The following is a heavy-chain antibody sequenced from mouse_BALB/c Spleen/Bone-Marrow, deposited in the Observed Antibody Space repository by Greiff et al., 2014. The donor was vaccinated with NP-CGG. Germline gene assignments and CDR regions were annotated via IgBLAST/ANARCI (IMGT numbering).Heavy chain of an antibody. CDR3: ARCPIYYGNYGAMDY. J-gene: IGHJ4*01. CDR2: IAPGSGST. Sequence: DLVKPGASVKLSCKASGYTFTSYWINWIKQRPGQGLEWIGRIAPGSGSTYYNEMFKGKATLTVDTSSSTAYIQLSRLSSEDSAVYFCARCPIYYGNYGAMDYWGQGTSVTVSA. V-gene: IGHV1S41*01. D-gene: IGHD2-1*01. CDR1: GYTFTSYW.